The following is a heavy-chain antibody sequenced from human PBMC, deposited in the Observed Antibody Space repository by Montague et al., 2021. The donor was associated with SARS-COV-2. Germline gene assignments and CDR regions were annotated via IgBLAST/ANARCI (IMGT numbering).Heavy chain of an antibody. Sequence: SETLSLTCTVSGGSISSGGYYWSWIREHPGKGLEWIGYMYYSGIXYYXEALKSRVTISVDTSKNQFSLKMSSVTAADTAVYYCARSPEPMIILIITSLNWYFDLWGRGTLVTVSS. J-gene: IGHJ2*01. CDR3: ARSPEPMIILIITSLNWYFDL. CDR1: GGSISSGGYY. CDR2: MYYSGIX. V-gene: IGHV4-31*03. D-gene: IGHD3-22*01.